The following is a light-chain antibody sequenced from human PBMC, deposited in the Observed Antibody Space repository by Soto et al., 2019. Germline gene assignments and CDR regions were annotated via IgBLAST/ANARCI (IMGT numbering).Light chain of an antibody. CDR2: EVS. V-gene: IGLV2-8*01. Sequence: QSALTQPPSASGSPGQSVTISCTGTSSDVGGYTYVSWYQQHPGKAPKLMIYEVSERPSGVPDRFSGSKSGNTASLTVSGLQAEDEADYYCSSYAGSNIYVFGTGTKVTVL. J-gene: IGLJ1*01. CDR3: SSYAGSNIYV. CDR1: SSDVGGYTY.